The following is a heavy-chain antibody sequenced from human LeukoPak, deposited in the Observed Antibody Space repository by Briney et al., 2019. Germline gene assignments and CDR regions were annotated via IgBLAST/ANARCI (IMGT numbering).Heavy chain of an antibody. V-gene: IGHV4-30-4*01. CDR3: ARGGGHMVRGVIIPTDFDY. CDR1: GGSISSGDYY. CDR2: IYYSGST. J-gene: IGHJ4*02. D-gene: IGHD3-10*01. Sequence: PSETLSLTCTVSGGSISSGDYYWSWIRQPPGKGLEWIGYIYYSGSTYYNPSLKSRVTISVDTSKNQFSLKLSSVTAADTAVYYCARGGGHMVRGVIIPTDFDYWGQGTLVTVSS.